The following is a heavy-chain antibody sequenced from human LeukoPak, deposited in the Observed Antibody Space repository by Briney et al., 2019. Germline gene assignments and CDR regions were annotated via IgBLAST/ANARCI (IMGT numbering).Heavy chain of an antibody. CDR1: GFTFSIYN. J-gene: IGHJ4*02. Sequence: GGSLRLTCPASGFTFSIYNMNWFRQATGKGLEWVSSIGSSHSHIYYADSVKGRVTVSRDSAENSLYLQMNSLRAEDTAVYYCARDGGYYDSSGYSLAYYFDYWGQGTLVTVSS. V-gene: IGHV3-21*01. CDR2: IGSSHSHI. CDR3: ARDGGYYDSSGYSLAYYFDY. D-gene: IGHD3-22*01.